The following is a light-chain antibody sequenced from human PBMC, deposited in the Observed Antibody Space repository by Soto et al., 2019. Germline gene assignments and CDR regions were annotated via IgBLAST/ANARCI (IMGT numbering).Light chain of an antibody. CDR1: NIGSKS. J-gene: IGLJ2*01. V-gene: IGLV3-21*04. CDR3: QVWDSSSDHPGV. CDR2: YDS. Sequence: CELTQPPSVSVAPGKTARITCGGNNIGSKSVHWYQQKPGQAPVLVIYYDSDRPSGIPERFSGSNSGNTATLTISRVEAGDEADYYCQVWDSSSDHPGVFGGGTKLTVL.